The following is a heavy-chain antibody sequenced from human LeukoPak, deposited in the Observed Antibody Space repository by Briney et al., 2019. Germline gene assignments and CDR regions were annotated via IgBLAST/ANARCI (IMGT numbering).Heavy chain of an antibody. V-gene: IGHV4-34*01. D-gene: IGHD6-19*01. CDR1: GESFSGYY. CDR2: INHSGST. J-gene: IGHJ4*02. CDR3: ARGYPWWLVPRSYFDY. Sequence: KTSETLSLTCAVYGESFSGYYWSWIRQPPGKGLEWIGEINHSGSTNYNPSLKSRATISVDTSKNQFSLKLSSVTAADTAVYYCARGYPWWLVPRSYFDYWGQGTLVTVSS.